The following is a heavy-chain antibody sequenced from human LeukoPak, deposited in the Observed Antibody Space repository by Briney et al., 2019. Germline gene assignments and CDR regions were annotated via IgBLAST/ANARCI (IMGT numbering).Heavy chain of an antibody. Sequence: SETLSPTCTVSGGSISSSSYYWGWIRQPPGKGLEWIGSIYYSGSTYYNPSLKSRVTISVDTSKNQFSLKLSSVTAADTAVYYCARQTYSGSSYFDYWGQGTLVTVSS. D-gene: IGHD1-26*01. CDR2: IYYSGST. CDR1: GGSISSSSYY. CDR3: ARQTYSGSSYFDY. V-gene: IGHV4-39*01. J-gene: IGHJ4*02.